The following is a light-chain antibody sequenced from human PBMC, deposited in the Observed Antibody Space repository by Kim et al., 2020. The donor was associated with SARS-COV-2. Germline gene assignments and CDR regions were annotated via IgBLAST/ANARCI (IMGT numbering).Light chain of an antibody. V-gene: IGKV1-27*01. CDR3: QKYNSAPRT. Sequence: ASVGARVTITCRASQCISNYLAWYQQKPGKVPKLLIYAASALQSGVPSRFSGSGSGTDFTLTISSLQPEDVATYYCQKYNSAPRTFGQGTKVDIK. J-gene: IGKJ1*01. CDR2: AAS. CDR1: QCISNY.